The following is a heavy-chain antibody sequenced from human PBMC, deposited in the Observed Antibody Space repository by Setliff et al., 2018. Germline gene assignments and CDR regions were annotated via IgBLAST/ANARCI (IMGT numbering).Heavy chain of an antibody. Sequence: PSETLSLTCSVSGGSIRGSSYFWGWIRQPPGEGLEWIGNINDSGSTYYNPSLKSRVTISVDRSKNQVFLRMTSVTAADTSFYYCARMGTDYIMTRVNSYQYYFYMDVWGKGTTVT. CDR3: ARMGTDYIMTRVNSYQYYFYMDV. D-gene: IGHD5-18*01. CDR1: GGSIRGSSYF. J-gene: IGHJ6*03. V-gene: IGHV4-39*01. CDR2: INDSGST.